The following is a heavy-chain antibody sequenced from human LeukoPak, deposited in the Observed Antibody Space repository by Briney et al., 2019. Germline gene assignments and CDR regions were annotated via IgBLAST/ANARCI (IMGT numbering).Heavy chain of an antibody. CDR3: ARGQYQLLSDWFDP. J-gene: IGHJ5*02. CDR1: GFTFSSYA. CDR2: ISNTGIDI. Sequence: GGSLRLSCAASGFTFSSYAMSWVRQAPGKGLEWVSYISNTGIDIDYADSVKGRFTLSRDNARNSLYLQMNSLRAEDTAVYYCARGQYQLLSDWFDPWGQGTLVTVSS. V-gene: IGHV3-21*01. D-gene: IGHD2-2*01.